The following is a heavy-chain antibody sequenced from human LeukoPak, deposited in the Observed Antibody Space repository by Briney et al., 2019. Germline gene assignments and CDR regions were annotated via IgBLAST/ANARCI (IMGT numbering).Heavy chain of an antibody. J-gene: IGHJ5*02. CDR3: AGSVSNWFDP. D-gene: IGHD3-16*02. CDR1: GYSISSAYY. Sequence: SETLSLTCSVSGYSISSAYYWGWIRQPPGKGLEWIGSIYYSGSTYYNPSLKSRVTISVDTSKNQFSLKLSSVTAADTAVYYCAGSVSNWFDPWGQGTLVTVSS. CDR2: IYYSGST. V-gene: IGHV4-38-2*02.